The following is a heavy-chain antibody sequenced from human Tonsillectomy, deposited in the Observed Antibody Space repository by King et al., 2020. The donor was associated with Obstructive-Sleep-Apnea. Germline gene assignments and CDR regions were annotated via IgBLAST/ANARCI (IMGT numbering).Heavy chain of an antibody. V-gene: IGHV4-39*07. CDR2: IYYSGST. CDR3: TRGPSLGEENDY. J-gene: IGHJ4*02. CDR1: GDSISTSYY. Sequence: LQLQESGPGLVKPSETLSLTCTVSGDSISTSYYWTWIRQPPVKGLEWIGSIYYSGSTYYNPSLKSRVTISVDTSKNQFSLNLSSVTAADTAVYYCTRGPSLGEENDYWGQGTLVTVSS. D-gene: IGHD2-21*01.